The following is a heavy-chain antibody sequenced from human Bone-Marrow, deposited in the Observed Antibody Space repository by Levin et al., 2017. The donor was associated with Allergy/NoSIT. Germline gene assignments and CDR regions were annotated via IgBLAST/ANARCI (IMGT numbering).Heavy chain of an antibody. Sequence: GGSLRLSCAASGFSFSSYWMTWVRQAPGKGLEWVANINQDGSERFYVDSLKGRFTISRDNAKNSLYLQMSSLRAEDTAVYYCVRESSSSAFHYYEFYAMDVWGLGTTVTVSS. V-gene: IGHV3-7*01. CDR3: VRESSSSAFHYYEFYAMDV. D-gene: IGHD6-6*01. CDR2: INQDGSER. CDR1: GFSFSSYW. J-gene: IGHJ6*02.